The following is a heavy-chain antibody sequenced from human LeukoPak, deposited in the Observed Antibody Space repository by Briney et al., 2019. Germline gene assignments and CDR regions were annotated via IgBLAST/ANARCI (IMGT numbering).Heavy chain of an antibody. V-gene: IGHV4-39*01. CDR1: GGSISSDNYY. J-gene: IGHJ4*02. D-gene: IGHD3-9*01. Sequence: SETLSLTCTVSGGSISSDNYYWGWIRQPPGKGLEWIGSISYSGNTYYNPSLKSRVTISVAPSKNQFSLRLSSVTAADMAVYYCARHEAAAYDFLTGCGYYFDYWGGGTLVTVSS. CDR3: ARHEAAAYDFLTGCGYYFDY. CDR2: ISYSGNT.